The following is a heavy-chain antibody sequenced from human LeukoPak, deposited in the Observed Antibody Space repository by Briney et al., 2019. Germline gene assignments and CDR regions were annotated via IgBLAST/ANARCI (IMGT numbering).Heavy chain of an antibody. CDR2: IKQDGRER. D-gene: IGHD3-10*01. Sequence: GGSLRLSCAASGFTFSNYWMTWVRQAPGKGLEWVANIKQDGRERYYVDSVKGRFTISRDNAKNSLYLQMSSLRAEDTAVYYCAKDRLGELLYYFDYWGQGTLVTVTS. CDR1: GFTFSNYW. V-gene: IGHV3-7*03. CDR3: AKDRLGELLYYFDY. J-gene: IGHJ4*02.